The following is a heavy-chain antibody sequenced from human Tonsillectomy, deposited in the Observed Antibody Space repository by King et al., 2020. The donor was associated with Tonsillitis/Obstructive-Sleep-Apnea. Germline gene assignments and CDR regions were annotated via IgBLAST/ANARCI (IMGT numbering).Heavy chain of an antibody. CDR3: ARDCGRLGYCSSTSCYSYYGMDV. CDR2: ISSSSSYI. Sequence: VQLVESGGGLVKPGGSLRLSCAASGFTFSSYSMNWVRQAPGKGLEWVSSISSSSSYIYYADSVKGRFTISRDNAKNSLYLQMNSLRAEDTAVYYCARDCGRLGYCSSTSCYSYYGMDVWGQGTTVTVSS. V-gene: IGHV3-21*01. D-gene: IGHD2-2*02. J-gene: IGHJ6*02. CDR1: GFTFSSYS.